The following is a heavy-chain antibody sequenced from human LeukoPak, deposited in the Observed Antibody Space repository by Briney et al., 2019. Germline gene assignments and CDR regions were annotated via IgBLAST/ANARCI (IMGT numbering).Heavy chain of an antibody. CDR3: ARPAKGAYFYYYMDV. V-gene: IGHV1-18*01. D-gene: IGHD2-2*01. CDR1: TYSLPTYG. Sequence: ASLKVSCKTSTYSLPTYGITWVRQAPGQGLEWMGWISSYNGNTHYAQNFQGRLSLTTDTSTNTAYLEPRGLRSNDKAVYFCARPAKGAYFYYYMDVWGQGSTVTVSS. CDR2: ISSYNGNT. J-gene: IGHJ6*03.